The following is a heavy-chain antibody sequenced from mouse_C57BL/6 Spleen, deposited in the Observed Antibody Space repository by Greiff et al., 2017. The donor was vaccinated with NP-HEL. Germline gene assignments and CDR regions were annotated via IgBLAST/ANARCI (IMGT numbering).Heavy chain of an antibody. CDR1: GFTFSSYG. CDR2: ISSGGSYT. Sequence: EVQGVESGGDLVKPGGSLKLSCAASGFTFSSYGMSWVRQTPDKRLEWVATISSGGSYTYYPDSVKGRFTISRDNAKNTLYLQMSSLKSEDTAMYYCARHVGDYYGDFDYWGQGTTLTVSS. J-gene: IGHJ2*01. CDR3: ARHVGDYYGDFDY. D-gene: IGHD1-1*01. V-gene: IGHV5-6*01.